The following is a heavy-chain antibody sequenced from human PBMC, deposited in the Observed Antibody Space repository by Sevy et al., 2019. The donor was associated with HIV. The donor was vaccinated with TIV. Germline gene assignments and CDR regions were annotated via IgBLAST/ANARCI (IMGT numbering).Heavy chain of an antibody. CDR1: GGTFSSYA. CDR2: IIPIFGTA. Sequence: ASVKVSCKASGGTFSSYAISWVRQAPGQGLEWMGGIIPIFGTANYAQKFQGRVTITADESTSTAYMELSSLRSEDTAVYYCARLTAVAGTRVEDYYYGMDVWGQGTTVTVSS. V-gene: IGHV1-69*13. CDR3: ARLTAVAGTRVEDYYYGMDV. J-gene: IGHJ6*02. D-gene: IGHD6-19*01.